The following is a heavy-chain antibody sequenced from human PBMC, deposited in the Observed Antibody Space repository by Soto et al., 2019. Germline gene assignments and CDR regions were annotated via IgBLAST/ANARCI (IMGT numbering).Heavy chain of an antibody. V-gene: IGHV1-69*06. CDR2: IIPIFGTA. CDR1: GGTFSSYA. CDR3: ARDRSPISSSSGRRGYYYGMDV. J-gene: IGHJ6*02. Sequence: RASVKVSCKASGGTFSSYAISWVRQAPGQGLEWMGGIIPIFGTANYAQKFQGRVTITADKSTSTAYMELSSLRSEDTAVYYCARDRSPISSSSGRRGYYYGMDVWGQGTTVTVSS. D-gene: IGHD6-6*01.